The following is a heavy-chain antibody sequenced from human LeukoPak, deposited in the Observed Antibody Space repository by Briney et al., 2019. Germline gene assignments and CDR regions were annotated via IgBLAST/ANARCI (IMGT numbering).Heavy chain of an antibody. D-gene: IGHD3-16*02. CDR1: GGSISSGDYY. V-gene: IGHV4-30-4*01. CDR2: IYYSGST. Sequence: SETLSLTCTVSGGSISSGDYYWSWIRQPPGKGLEWIGYIYYSGSTYYNPSLKSRVTISVDTSKNQFSLKLSSVTAADTAVYYCARFPPGYLGDYWGQGTLVTVSS. J-gene: IGHJ4*02. CDR3: ARFPPGYLGDY.